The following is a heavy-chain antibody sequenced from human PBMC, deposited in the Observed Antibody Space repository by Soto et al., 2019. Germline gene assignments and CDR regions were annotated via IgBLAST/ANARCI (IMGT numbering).Heavy chain of an antibody. D-gene: IGHD3-3*01. Sequence: PSETLSLTCAVYGGSFSGYYWSWIRQPPGKGLEWIGEINHSGSTNYNPSLKSRVTISVDTSKNQFSLKLSSVTAADTAVYYCARMNYDFWSGYSFYYYYYMDVWGKGTTVTVS. CDR3: ARMNYDFWSGYSFYYYYYMDV. V-gene: IGHV4-34*01. CDR2: INHSGST. J-gene: IGHJ6*03. CDR1: GGSFSGYY.